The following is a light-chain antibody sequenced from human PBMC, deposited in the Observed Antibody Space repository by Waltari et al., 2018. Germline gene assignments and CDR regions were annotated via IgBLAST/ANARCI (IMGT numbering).Light chain of an antibody. CDR1: SRDVGSFNL. CDR3: CSYAGSTSYVV. Sequence: QSALTQPASVSGSPGQSITISCTGTSRDVGSFNLVSWYQLLPGKAPKLLISEVNKRPSGVSNRFFGSKSGITASLTISGLQTGDEADYYCCSYAGSTSYVVFGGGTKLTVL. J-gene: IGLJ2*01. CDR2: EVN. V-gene: IGLV2-23*02.